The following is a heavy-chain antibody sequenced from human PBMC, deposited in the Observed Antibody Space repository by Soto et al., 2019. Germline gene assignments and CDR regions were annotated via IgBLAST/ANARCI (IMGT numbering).Heavy chain of an antibody. Sequence: GESLKISCKGSGYSFTSYWIGWVHQMPGKGLEWMGIIYPGDSDTRYSPSFQGQVTISADKSISTAYLQWSSLKASDTAMYYCARPREAGKNYYGVDVWGQGTTVTVSS. CDR2: IYPGDSDT. CDR3: ARPREAGKNYYGVDV. D-gene: IGHD6-19*01. J-gene: IGHJ6*02. CDR1: GYSFTSYW. V-gene: IGHV5-51*07.